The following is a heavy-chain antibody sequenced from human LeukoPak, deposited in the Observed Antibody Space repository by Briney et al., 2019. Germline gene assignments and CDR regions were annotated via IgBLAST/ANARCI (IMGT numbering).Heavy chain of an antibody. D-gene: IGHD5-18*01. V-gene: IGHV3-30*18. CDR2: ISYDGSNK. Sequence: GGSLRLSCAASGFTFSSYGMHWVRQAPGKGLEWVAVISYDGSNKYYADSVKGRFTISRDNSKNTLYLQMNSLRAEDTAVYYCAKDIKGYSYGYRYHYYGMDVWGQGTTVTVSS. CDR3: AKDIKGYSYGYRYHYYGMDV. J-gene: IGHJ6*02. CDR1: GFTFSSYG.